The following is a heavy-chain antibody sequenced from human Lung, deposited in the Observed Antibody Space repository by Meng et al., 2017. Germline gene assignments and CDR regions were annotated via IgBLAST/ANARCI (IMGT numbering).Heavy chain of an antibody. D-gene: IGHD4-11*01. Sequence: QVQLQQGGAGLLKPSESLSLTCVVFGGSFSDYYWSWIRQPPGKGLEWIGEINHSGSTNYNPSLESRATISVDTSQNNLSLKLSSVTAADSAVYYCARGPTTMAHDFDYWGQGTLVTVSS. J-gene: IGHJ4*02. CDR3: ARGPTTMAHDFDY. V-gene: IGHV4-34*01. CDR2: INHSGST. CDR1: GGSFSDYY.